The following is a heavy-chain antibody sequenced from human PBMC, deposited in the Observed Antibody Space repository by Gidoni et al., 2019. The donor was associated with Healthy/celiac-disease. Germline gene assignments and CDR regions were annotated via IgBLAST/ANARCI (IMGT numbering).Heavy chain of an antibody. CDR3: ARERPDYGDYDAFDI. D-gene: IGHD4-17*01. CDR1: GFPFSSYS. CDR2: ISSSSSYI. Sequence: EVQLVESGGGLVKPGGSLRRSCAASGFPFSSYSMNWVLQAPGKGLEWVSPISSSSSYIYYADSVKGRFTISRDNAKNSLYLQMNSLRAEDTAVYYCARERPDYGDYDAFDIWGQGTMVTVSS. J-gene: IGHJ3*02. V-gene: IGHV3-21*01.